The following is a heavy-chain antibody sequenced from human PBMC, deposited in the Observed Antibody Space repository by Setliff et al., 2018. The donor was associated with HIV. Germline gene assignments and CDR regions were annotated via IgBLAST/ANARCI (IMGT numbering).Heavy chain of an antibody. V-gene: IGHV4-39*01. CDR1: GGSFTSRSYY. D-gene: IGHD3-3*01. Sequence: KPSETLSLTCTVSGGSFTSRSYYWGWIRQPPGKGLEWIGSIFYSGITYYNPSLKSRVTIPVDTSKNQFSLNLTSVTAADTAVYYCARSKTFYDFWGGYYTHGAFKIWGLGTMVTRLL. CDR2: IFYSGIT. CDR3: ARSKTFYDFWGGYYTHGAFKI. J-gene: IGHJ3*02.